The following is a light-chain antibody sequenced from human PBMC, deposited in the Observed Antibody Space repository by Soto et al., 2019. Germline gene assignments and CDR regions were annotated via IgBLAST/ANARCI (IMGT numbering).Light chain of an antibody. CDR3: ATWDDSLRGPVL. CDR2: RTH. Sequence: QSVLSQAPSASGTPGQRVTISCSGSSSNIGSNYVYWYQQLPETAPKLLIYRTHQRPSGVPDRFSASKSDTSASLVISGLRSGDEAAYYCATWDDSLRGPVLFGGGTKLTVL. CDR1: SSNIGSNY. J-gene: IGLJ2*01. V-gene: IGLV1-47*01.